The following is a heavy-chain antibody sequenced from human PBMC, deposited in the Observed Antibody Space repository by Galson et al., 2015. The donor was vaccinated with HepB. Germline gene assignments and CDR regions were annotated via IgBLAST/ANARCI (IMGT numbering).Heavy chain of an antibody. Sequence: SLRLSCAASGFTFSSYGMHWVRQAPGKGLEWVAVISYDGSNKYYADSVKGRFTIPRDNSKSTLYLQMNSLRAEDTAVYYCAKGVYYYGMDVWGQGTTVTVSS. CDR3: AKGVYYYGMDV. CDR1: GFTFSSYG. CDR2: ISYDGSNK. V-gene: IGHV3-30*18. J-gene: IGHJ6*02.